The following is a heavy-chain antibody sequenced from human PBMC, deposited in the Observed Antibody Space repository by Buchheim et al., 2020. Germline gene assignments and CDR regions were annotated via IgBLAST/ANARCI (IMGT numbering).Heavy chain of an antibody. CDR1: GGSISSYY. Sequence: QVQLQESGPGLVKPSETLSLTCTVSGGSISSYYWSWIRQPPGKGLEWIGYIYYSGSTNYNPSLKSRVTISVDTSKNQFSLKLSSVTAADTAGYYCARDSRYYDILTGYYKRYYFDYWGQGTL. D-gene: IGHD3-9*01. J-gene: IGHJ4*02. CDR2: IYYSGST. CDR3: ARDSRYYDILTGYYKRYYFDY. V-gene: IGHV4-59*01.